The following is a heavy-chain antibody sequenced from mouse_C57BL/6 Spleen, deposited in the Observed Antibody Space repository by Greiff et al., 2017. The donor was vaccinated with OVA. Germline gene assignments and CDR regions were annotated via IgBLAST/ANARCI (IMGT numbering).Heavy chain of an antibody. CDR1: GYTFTDYY. CDR2: IYPGSGNT. J-gene: IGHJ2*01. V-gene: IGHV1-76*01. CDR3: ARLDDYEYYFDY. Sequence: VKLQQSGAELVRPGASVKLSCKASGYTFTDYYINWVKQRPGQGLEWIARIYPGSGNTYYNEKFKGKATLTAEKSSSTAYMQLSSLTSEDSAVYFCARLDDYEYYFDYWGQGTTLTVSS. D-gene: IGHD2-4*01.